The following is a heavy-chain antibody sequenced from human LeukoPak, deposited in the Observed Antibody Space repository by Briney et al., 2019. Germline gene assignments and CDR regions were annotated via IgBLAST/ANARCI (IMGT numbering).Heavy chain of an antibody. CDR3: ARGSNTRAGYYFDY. V-gene: IGHV4-31*03. CDR1: GGSISSGGYY. CDR2: IYYSGST. Sequence: SETLSLTCTVSGGSISSGGYYWSWIRQHPGKGLEWIGYIYYSGSTYYNPSLKSRVTISVDTSKNQFSLKLSSVTAADTAVYYCARGSNTRAGYYFDYWGQGTLVTVSS. J-gene: IGHJ4*02.